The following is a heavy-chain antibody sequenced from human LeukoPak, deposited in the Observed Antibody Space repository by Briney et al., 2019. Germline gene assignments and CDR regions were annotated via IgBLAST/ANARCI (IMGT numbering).Heavy chain of an antibody. CDR3: ARSLRTDFDY. V-gene: IGHV3-30-3*01. Sequence: PGGSLRLSCAASGFTFSSYAMHRVRQAPGKGLEWVAVISYDGSNKYYADSVKGRFTISRDNSKNTLYLQMNSLRAEDTAVYYCARSLRTDFDYWGQGTLVTVSS. J-gene: IGHJ4*02. CDR1: GFTFSSYA. CDR2: ISYDGSNK.